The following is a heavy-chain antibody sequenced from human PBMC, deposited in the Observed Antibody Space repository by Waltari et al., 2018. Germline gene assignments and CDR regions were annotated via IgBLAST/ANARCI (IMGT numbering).Heavy chain of an antibody. V-gene: IGHV3-53*02. D-gene: IGHD3-10*01. Sequence: EVQLVETGGGLIQPGGSLRLSCAASGFTVSSTYMSCVRRAPGKGLEWVSVIYSGGSTYYADSVKGRFTISRDNSKNTLYLQMNSLRAEDTAVYYCARLWFGELLPDYWGQGTLVTVSS. CDR3: ARLWFGELLPDY. CDR1: GFTVSSTY. CDR2: IYSGGST. J-gene: IGHJ4*02.